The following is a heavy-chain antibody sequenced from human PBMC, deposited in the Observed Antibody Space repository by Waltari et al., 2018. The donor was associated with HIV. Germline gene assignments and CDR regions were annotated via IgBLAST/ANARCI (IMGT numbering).Heavy chain of an antibody. CDR1: GFTFSNYW. V-gene: IGHV3-74*01. CDR2: MYTDGGTA. CDR3: ARRHSSVGILDS. Sequence: EVQLLESGGGLVQPGGSLSLSCAAPGFTFSNYWMHWVRQAPGKGLVWVSRMYTDGGTASYADSVKGRFTISRDNAKNTLYLQMNSLRAEDTAVYYCARRHSSVGILDSWGQGTLVTVSS. D-gene: IGHD6-19*01. J-gene: IGHJ4*02.